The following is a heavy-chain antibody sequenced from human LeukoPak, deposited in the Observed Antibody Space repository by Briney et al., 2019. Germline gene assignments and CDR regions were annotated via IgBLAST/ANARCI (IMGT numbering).Heavy chain of an antibody. CDR1: GGSISSYY. D-gene: IGHD3-9*01. CDR3: AREVRYFDWSGYDY. CDR2: IYYSGST. J-gene: IGHJ4*02. Sequence: PSETLSLTCTVSGGSISSYYWSWIRQPPGKGLEWIGYIYYSGSTNYDPSLKSRVTISVDTSKNQFSLKLSSVTAADTAVYYCAREVRYFDWSGYDYWGQGTLVTVSS. V-gene: IGHV4-59*01.